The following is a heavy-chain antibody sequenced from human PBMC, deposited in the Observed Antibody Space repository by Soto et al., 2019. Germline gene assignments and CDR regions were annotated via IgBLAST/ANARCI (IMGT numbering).Heavy chain of an antibody. CDR1: GFTFSSYA. D-gene: IGHD3-16*02. J-gene: IGHJ4*02. CDR2: ISYDGSNK. V-gene: IGHV3-30-3*01. Sequence: GGSLRLSCAASGFTFSSYAMHWVRQAPGKGLEWVAVISYDGSNKYYADSVKGRFTISRDNSKNTLYLQMNSLRAEDTAVYYCARSPYDYVWGSYRYTGLAVPYSFDYWGQGTLVTVSS. CDR3: ARSPYDYVWGSYRYTGLAVPYSFDY.